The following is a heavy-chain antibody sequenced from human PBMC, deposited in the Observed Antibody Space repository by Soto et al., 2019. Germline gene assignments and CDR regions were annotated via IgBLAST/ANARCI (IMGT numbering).Heavy chain of an antibody. CDR3: ARTVHYYGSGSYYNAAAFDI. Sequence: GGSLRLSCAASGFTFSSYWMSWVRQAPGKGLEWVANIKQDGSEKYYVDSVKGRFTISRDNAKNSLYLQMNSLRPEDTAVYYCARTVHYYGSGSYYNAAAFDIWGQGTMVTVSS. J-gene: IGHJ3*02. CDR2: IKQDGSEK. CDR1: GFTFSSYW. D-gene: IGHD3-10*01. V-gene: IGHV3-7*01.